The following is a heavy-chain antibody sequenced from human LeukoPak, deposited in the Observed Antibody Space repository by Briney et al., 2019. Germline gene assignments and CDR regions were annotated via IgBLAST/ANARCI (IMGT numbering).Heavy chain of an antibody. CDR2: TSGSGGST. CDR3: ARGLDYAEDY. Sequence: GGSLRLSCAASGFTFSAYAMTWVRQAPEKGLEWVSSTSGSGGSTFYADSVKGRFTISRDNARNSLYLQMNSLRAEDTAVYYCARGLDYAEDYWGQGTLVTVSS. CDR1: GFTFSAYA. D-gene: IGHD4-17*01. J-gene: IGHJ4*02. V-gene: IGHV3-23*01.